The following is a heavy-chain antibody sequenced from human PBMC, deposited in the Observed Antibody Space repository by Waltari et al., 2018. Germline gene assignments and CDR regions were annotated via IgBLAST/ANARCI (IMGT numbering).Heavy chain of an antibody. V-gene: IGHV3-53*01. CDR2: LYSGGGT. D-gene: IGHD1-1*01. J-gene: IGHJ4*02. CDR1: GLSVPRNY. Sequence: EVQLVESGGGLLQPGGSLRHSCSVPGLSVPRNYLTWLRQAPVKGLEWVAVLYSGGGTYYTDSVKGRFTISRDNSNNTLDLQMTGLRADDTAVYFCARLKQLVYYFDSWGQGTQVTVSS. CDR3: ARLKQLVYYFDS.